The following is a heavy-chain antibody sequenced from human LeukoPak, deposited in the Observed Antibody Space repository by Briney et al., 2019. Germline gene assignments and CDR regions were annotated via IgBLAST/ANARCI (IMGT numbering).Heavy chain of an antibody. CDR2: VDYSADST. D-gene: IGHD1-26*01. Sequence: GGSLRLSCTVSGFTLSSYEMSWIRQAPGKGLEWVSSVDYSADSTHYADSVMGRFTISRDNSKNTLYLQMNSLRAEDTAVYYCAKIEWELLQGDYWGQGTLVTVSS. CDR3: AKIEWELLQGDY. CDR1: GFTLSSYE. J-gene: IGHJ4*02. V-gene: IGHV3-23*01.